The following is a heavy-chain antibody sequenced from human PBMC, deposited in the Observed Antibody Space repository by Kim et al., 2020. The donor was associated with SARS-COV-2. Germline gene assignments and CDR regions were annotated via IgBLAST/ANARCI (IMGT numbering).Heavy chain of an antibody. Sequence: VDSVKGRFTISRDNAKNSQYLQMNSLRAEDTAVYYCARRYYDFWSDAFDIWGQGTMVTVSS. CDR3: ARRYYDFWSDAFDI. V-gene: IGHV3-7*03. J-gene: IGHJ3*02. D-gene: IGHD3-3*01.